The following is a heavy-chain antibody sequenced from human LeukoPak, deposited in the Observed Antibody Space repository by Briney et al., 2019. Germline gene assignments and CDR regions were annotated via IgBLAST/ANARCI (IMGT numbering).Heavy chain of an antibody. CDR3: ASSRYCSGGSCPLDY. CDR2: IYPGGSDT. J-gene: IGHJ4*02. V-gene: IGHV5-51*01. D-gene: IGHD2-15*01. Sequence: GESLKISCKGSGYSFTSYWIGWVRQMPGKGLEWMGIIYPGGSDTRYSPSFQGQVTISADKSISTAYLQWSSLKASDTAMYYCASSRYCSGGSCPLDYWGQGTLVTVSS. CDR1: GYSFTSYW.